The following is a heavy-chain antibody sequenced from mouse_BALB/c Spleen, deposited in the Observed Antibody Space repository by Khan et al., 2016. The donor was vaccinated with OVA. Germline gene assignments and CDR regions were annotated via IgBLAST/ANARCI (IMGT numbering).Heavy chain of an antibody. CDR3: AVSITTAKGDYYAMDY. V-gene: IGHV5-6*01. CDR1: GFTFSSYG. D-gene: IGHD1-2*01. CDR2: ISSGGHYT. Sequence: EVQLQESGGDLVKPGGSLKLSCAASGFTFSSYGMSWVRQTPDKRLEWVATISSGGHYTYFPDSVRGRFTISRDNAKNTPYLQMSSLKSEDTAMYYCAVSITTAKGDYYAMDYWGQGTSVTVSA. J-gene: IGHJ4*01.